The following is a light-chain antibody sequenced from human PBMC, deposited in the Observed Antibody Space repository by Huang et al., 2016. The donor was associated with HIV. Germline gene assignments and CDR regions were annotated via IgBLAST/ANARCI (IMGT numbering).Light chain of an antibody. CDR2: AAS. CDR3: QQSFNIPRT. J-gene: IGKJ1*01. CDR1: QNITRS. Sequence: DIQMTQSPPSLSASVGDRVTFTCRASQNITRSLNWYQQKPGRAPKLVLYAASTLEIGVPSRFSGSGPGSHFTLSIKNLQPEDFATYYCQQSFNIPRTFG. V-gene: IGKV1-39*01.